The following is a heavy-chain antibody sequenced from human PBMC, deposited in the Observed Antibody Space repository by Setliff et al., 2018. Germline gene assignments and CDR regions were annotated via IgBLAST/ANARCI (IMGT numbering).Heavy chain of an antibody. V-gene: IGHV4-59*01. J-gene: IGHJ4*02. CDR1: GGSISSYY. D-gene: IGHD6-19*01. CDR3: ARGVAVAGTNTFDY. CDR2: INYSGST. Sequence: ETLSLTCTVSGGSISSYYWSWIRQPPGKGLEWIGYINYSGSTNYNPSLKSRVTISLDTSKKQFSLKLSSVTAADTAVYYCARGVAVAGTNTFDYWGQGTLVTVSS.